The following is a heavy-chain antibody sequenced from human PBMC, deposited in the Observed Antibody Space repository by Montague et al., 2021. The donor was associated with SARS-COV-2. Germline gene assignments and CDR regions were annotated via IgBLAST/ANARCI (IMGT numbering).Heavy chain of an antibody. CDR3: ARGVVVVVHRDYPARRGWFDP. J-gene: IGHJ5*02. V-gene: IGHV4-34*01. D-gene: IGHD2-15*01. CDR2: INHSGTT. CDR1: GGSFSGYY. Sequence: SETLSLTCAVCGGSFSGYYWNWIRQPPGKGLEWIGEINHSGTTNYNPSLKSRVTISVDTSKNQFSLKLSSVTAADTAVYYCARGVVVVVHRDYPARRGWFDPWGQGTLVSVSS.